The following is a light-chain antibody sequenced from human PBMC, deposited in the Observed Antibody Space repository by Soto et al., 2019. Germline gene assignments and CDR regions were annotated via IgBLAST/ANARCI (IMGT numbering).Light chain of an antibody. J-gene: IGKJ1*01. Sequence: VMTPSSATLSVSSGERGPLSLRCSQSVSSNKLAWYQQKPGQAPRLLIYGASGRATGIPDRFSGSGSGTDFTLTISRLEPEDFAVYYCQVFDGSLWTFGQGTKVDIK. CDR1: QSVSSNK. CDR2: GAS. V-gene: IGKV3-20*01. CDR3: QVFDGSLWT.